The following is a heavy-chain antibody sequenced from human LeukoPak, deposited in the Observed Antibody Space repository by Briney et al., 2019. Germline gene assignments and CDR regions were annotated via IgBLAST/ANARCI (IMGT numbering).Heavy chain of an antibody. Sequence: GASVKVSCTASGYTFTSYDINWVRQATGQGLEWMGWMNPNSGNTGYAQKFQGRVTMTRNTSISTAYMELSSLRSEDTAVYYCARVGDYVWGSYRPRGYGMDVWGQGTTVTVSS. CDR3: ARVGDYVWGSYRPRGYGMDV. CDR1: GYTFTSYD. V-gene: IGHV1-8*01. CDR2: MNPNSGNT. J-gene: IGHJ6*02. D-gene: IGHD3-16*02.